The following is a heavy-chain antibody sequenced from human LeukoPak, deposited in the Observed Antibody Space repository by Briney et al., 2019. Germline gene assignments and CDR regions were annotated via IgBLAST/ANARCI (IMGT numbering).Heavy chain of an antibody. Sequence: GRSLRLSCAASGFTFDDYAMQWVRQAPGKGLEWVSGISWNSGSIGYADSVKGRFTISRDNAKNSLYLQMNSLRAEDTALYYCAKALFLYDSSGRFDYWGQGTLVTVSS. J-gene: IGHJ4*02. CDR1: GFTFDDYA. CDR3: AKALFLYDSSGRFDY. V-gene: IGHV3-9*01. D-gene: IGHD3-22*01. CDR2: ISWNSGSI.